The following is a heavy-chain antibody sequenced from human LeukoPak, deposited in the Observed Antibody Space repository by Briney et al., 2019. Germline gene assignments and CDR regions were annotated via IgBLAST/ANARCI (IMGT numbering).Heavy chain of an antibody. CDR2: INHSGST. J-gene: IGHJ4*02. D-gene: IGHD3-3*01. V-gene: IGHV4-34*01. Sequence: TSETLSLTCAVYGGSFSGYYWSWIRQPPGKGLEWIGEINHSGSTNYNPSLKSRVTISVDTSKNQFSLKLSSVTAADTAVYYCARQGYDFWSGTQKYYFDYWGQGTLVTVSS. CDR3: ARQGYDFWSGTQKYYFDY. CDR1: GGSFSGYY.